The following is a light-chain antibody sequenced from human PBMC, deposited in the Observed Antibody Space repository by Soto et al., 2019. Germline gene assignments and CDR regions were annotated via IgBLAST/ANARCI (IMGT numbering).Light chain of an antibody. CDR1: QNINNY. CDR2: DAS. J-gene: IGKJ1*01. V-gene: IGKV1-33*01. Sequence: DIQVTQTTSSLSASVGDRVTITCQASQNINNYLNWYQQKPGRAPKLLIYDASNLEAGVPSRFRGSGSGTEFTLTISSLQPEDFATYYCLQHNSYPRTFGQGTKVDI. CDR3: LQHNSYPRT.